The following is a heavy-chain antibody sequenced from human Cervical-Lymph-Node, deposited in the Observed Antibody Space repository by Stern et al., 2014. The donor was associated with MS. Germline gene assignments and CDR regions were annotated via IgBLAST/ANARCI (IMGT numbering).Heavy chain of an antibody. D-gene: IGHD4/OR15-4a*01. J-gene: IGHJ5*02. CDR2: IYYSGST. Sequence: MQLVESGPGLVKPSETLSLTCTVSGGSISSYYWSWIRQPPGKGLEWIGYIYYSGSTNYNPSLNSRVTISVDTSKNQFSLKLSSVTAADTAVYYCARGGLTASPFDPWGQGTLVTVSS. CDR3: ARGGLTASPFDP. V-gene: IGHV4-59*01. CDR1: GGSISSYY.